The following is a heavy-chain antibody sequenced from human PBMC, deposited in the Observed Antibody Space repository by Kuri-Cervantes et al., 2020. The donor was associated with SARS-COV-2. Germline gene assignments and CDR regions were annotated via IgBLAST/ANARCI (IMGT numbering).Heavy chain of an antibody. J-gene: IGHJ5*02. Sequence: ESLKISCAVYGGSFSGYYWSWIRQPPGKGLEWIGKINHSGSTNYNPSLKSRVTIAVDTSKNQFSLKLSSVTAADTAVYYCARGGSYYRVYWFDPWGQGTLVTVSS. CDR1: GGSFSGYY. D-gene: IGHD1-26*01. CDR2: INHSGST. V-gene: IGHV4-34*01. CDR3: ARGGSYYRVYWFDP.